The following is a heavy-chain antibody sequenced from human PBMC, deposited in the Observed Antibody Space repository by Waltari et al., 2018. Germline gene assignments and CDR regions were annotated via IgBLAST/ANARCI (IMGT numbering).Heavy chain of an antibody. CDR1: GFTFSSYA. Sequence: QVQLVESGGGVVQPGRSLRLSCAASGFTFSSYAMHWVRQAPGKGLEWVAVISYDGSNKYYADSVKGRFTISRDNSKNTLYLQMNSLRAEDTAVYYCARDAARSYYFDYWGQGTLVTVSS. D-gene: IGHD6-6*01. CDR3: ARDAARSYYFDY. V-gene: IGHV3-30-3*01. CDR2: ISYDGSNK. J-gene: IGHJ4*02.